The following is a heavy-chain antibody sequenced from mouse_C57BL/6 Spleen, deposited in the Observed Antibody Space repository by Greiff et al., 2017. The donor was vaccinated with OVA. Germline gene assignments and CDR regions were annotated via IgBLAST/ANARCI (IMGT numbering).Heavy chain of an antibody. J-gene: IGHJ2*01. CDR3: ARDDDYEGDY. D-gene: IGHD2-4*01. CDR1: GFTFSSYA. CDR2: ISDGGSYT. Sequence: EVKLVESGGGLVKPGGSLKLSCAASGFTFSSYAMSWVRQTPEKRLEWVATISDGGSYTYYPDNVKGRFTISRDNAKNNLYLQMSHLKSEDTAMYYCARDDDYEGDYWGQGTTLTVSS. V-gene: IGHV5-4*01.